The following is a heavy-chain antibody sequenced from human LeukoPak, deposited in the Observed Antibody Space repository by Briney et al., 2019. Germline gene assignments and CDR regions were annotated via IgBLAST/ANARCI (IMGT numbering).Heavy chain of an antibody. V-gene: IGHV1-8*01. CDR1: GYTFTSYD. Sequence: ASVKVSCKASGYTFTSYDINWVRQATGQGLEWMGWMNPNSGNTGYAQKFQGRVTMTRNTSISTAYMELSSLRSDDTAVYYCARALAPTLLWFGENFDYWGQGTLVTVSS. CDR3: ARALAPTLLWFGENFDY. D-gene: IGHD3-10*01. J-gene: IGHJ4*02. CDR2: MNPNSGNT.